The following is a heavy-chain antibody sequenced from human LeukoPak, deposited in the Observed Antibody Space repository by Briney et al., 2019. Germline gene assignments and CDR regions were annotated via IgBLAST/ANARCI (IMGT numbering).Heavy chain of an antibody. D-gene: IGHD2-2*01. CDR3: ASKGGVVPAHFGGWFDP. CDR2: IIPIFGTA. J-gene: IGHJ5*02. CDR1: GGTFSSYA. Sequence: SVKVSCKASGGTFSSYAISWVRQAPGQGLEWMGGIIPIFGTANYAQKLQGRVTITADESTSTAYMELSSLRSEDTAVYYCASKGGVVPAHFGGWFDPWGQGTLVTVSS. V-gene: IGHV1-69*13.